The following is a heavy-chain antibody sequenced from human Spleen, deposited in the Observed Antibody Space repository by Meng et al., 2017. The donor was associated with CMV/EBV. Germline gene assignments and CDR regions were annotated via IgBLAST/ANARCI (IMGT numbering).Heavy chain of an antibody. Sequence: GESLKISCAASGFTFSDHYMDWVRQAPGKGLEWVSYISSSGSTIYYADFVKGRFTISRDNAKNSLYLQMNSLRAEDTAVYYCAREAYYFDYWGQGTLVTVSS. CDR1: GFTFSDHY. J-gene: IGHJ4*02. CDR3: AREAYYFDY. V-gene: IGHV3-11*04. CDR2: ISSSGSTI.